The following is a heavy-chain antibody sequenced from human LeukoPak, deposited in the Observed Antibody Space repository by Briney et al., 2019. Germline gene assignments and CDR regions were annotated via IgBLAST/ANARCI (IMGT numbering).Heavy chain of an antibody. CDR1: GFTFSSYA. CDR3: ARAGLGYCSSTSCYGGYNWFDP. V-gene: IGHV3-21*01. Sequence: GGSLRLSCAASGFTFSSYAMSWVRQAPGKGLEWVSSISSSSSYIYYADSVKGRFTISRDNAKNSLYLQMNSLRAEDTAVYYCARAGLGYCSSTSCYGGYNWFDPWGQGTLVTVSS. D-gene: IGHD2-2*01. J-gene: IGHJ5*02. CDR2: ISSSSSYI.